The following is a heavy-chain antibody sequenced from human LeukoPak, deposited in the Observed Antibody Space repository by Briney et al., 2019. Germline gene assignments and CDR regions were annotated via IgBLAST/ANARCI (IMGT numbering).Heavy chain of an antibody. CDR2: IYSGGGT. D-gene: IGHD5-18*01. J-gene: IGHJ4*02. Sequence: GGSLRLSCAASGFTVSSNYMSWVRQAPGKGLEWVPVIYSGGGTYYADSVKGRFTISRDNSRNTLYLQMNSLRAEDTAMYYCARRATTERGHSYGLDFWGQGTLVTVSS. CDR1: GFTVSSNY. CDR3: ARRATTERGHSYGLDF. V-gene: IGHV3-66*01.